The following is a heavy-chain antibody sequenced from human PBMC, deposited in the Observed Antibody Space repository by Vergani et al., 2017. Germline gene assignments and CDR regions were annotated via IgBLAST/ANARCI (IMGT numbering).Heavy chain of an antibody. J-gene: IGHJ6*02. CDR3: ATPQTVTTGGMEV. Sequence: EVQLAQSGSEVKKPGATMEISCKVSGYTFTDHYMHWVKQAPGKGLEWMGLVDPEDGETIYAEKFKGRVTIAADTSTDTAHLELSSLRSEDTAVFYCATPQTVTTGGMEVWGQGTTVIVSS. D-gene: IGHD4-17*01. CDR2: VDPEDGET. V-gene: IGHV1-69-2*01. CDR1: GYTFTDHY.